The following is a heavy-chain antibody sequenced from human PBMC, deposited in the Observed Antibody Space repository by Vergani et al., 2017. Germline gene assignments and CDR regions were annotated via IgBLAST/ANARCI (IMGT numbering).Heavy chain of an antibody. CDR3: ARDQQYGDYAGMDV. Sequence: EVQLVESGGGLVQPGGSLRLSCAASGFTFSSYSMNWVRQAPGKGLEWVSYISSSSSTIYYADSVKGRFTISRDNAKNSLYLQMNSLRAEDTAVYYCARDQQYGDYAGMDVWGQGTTVTVSS. J-gene: IGHJ6*02. D-gene: IGHD4-17*01. V-gene: IGHV3-48*04. CDR1: GFTFSSYS. CDR2: ISSSSSTI.